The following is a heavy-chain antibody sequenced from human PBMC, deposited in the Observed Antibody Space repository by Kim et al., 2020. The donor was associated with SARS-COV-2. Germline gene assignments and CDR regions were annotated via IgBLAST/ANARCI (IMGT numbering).Heavy chain of an antibody. D-gene: IGHD6-13*01. CDR2: GKT. V-gene: IGHV1-8*01. J-gene: IGHJ4*02. CDR3: ARGVSAGVDY. Sequence: GKTGYAQKFQGRVTMTRDTAISTAYMELSSLTSEDTAEYYCARGVSAGVDYWGQGSLVTVSS.